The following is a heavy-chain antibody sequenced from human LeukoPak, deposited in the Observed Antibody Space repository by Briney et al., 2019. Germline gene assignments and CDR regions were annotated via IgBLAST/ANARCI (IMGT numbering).Heavy chain of an antibody. D-gene: IGHD3-22*01. CDR3: ARAGYYYDSSGYHYYFDY. Sequence: SETLSLTCTVSRGSISSYYWSWIRQPPGKGLEWIGYIYYSGSTNYNPSLKSRVTISVDTSKNQFSLKLSSVTAADTAVYYCARAGYYYDSSGYHYYFDYWGQGTLVTVSS. V-gene: IGHV4-59*01. CDR2: IYYSGST. J-gene: IGHJ4*02. CDR1: RGSISSYY.